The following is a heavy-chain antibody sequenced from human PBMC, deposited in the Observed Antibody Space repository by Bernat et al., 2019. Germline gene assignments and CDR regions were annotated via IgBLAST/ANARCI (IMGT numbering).Heavy chain of an antibody. CDR1: GFTFSAFS. V-gene: IGHV3-64D*06. J-gene: IGHJ4*02. CDR2: IGPNGNGP. D-gene: IGHD3-3*01. CDR3: VRDQHYDFWSGYRY. Sequence: EVQLVESGGGLVKPGGPLRPSGSASGFTFSAFSMHWVRQAPGKGLEYVSAIGPNGNGPYYADSVKGRFTISRDNSKNTLYLQMSSVRAEDTAVYYCVRDQHYDFWSGYRYWGQGTLVTVSS.